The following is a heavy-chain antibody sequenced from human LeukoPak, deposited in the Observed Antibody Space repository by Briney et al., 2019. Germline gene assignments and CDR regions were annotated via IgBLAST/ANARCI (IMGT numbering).Heavy chain of an antibody. J-gene: IGHJ4*02. CDR1: GGSISSSSYY. D-gene: IGHD2-2*02. CDR3: ARHGYCSSTSCYTGPPYYFDY. V-gene: IGHV4-39*01. Sequence: SETLSLTCTVSGGSISSSSYYWGWIRQPPGTGLEWIGSIYYSGSTYYNPSLKSRVTISVDTSENQFSLKLSSVTAADTAVYYCARHGYCSSTSCYTGPPYYFDYWGQGTLVTVSS. CDR2: IYYSGST.